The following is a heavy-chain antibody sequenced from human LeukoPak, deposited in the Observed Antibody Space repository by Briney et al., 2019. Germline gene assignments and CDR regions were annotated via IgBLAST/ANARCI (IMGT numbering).Heavy chain of an antibody. J-gene: IGHJ5*02. D-gene: IGHD3-22*01. CDR2: ISGSGGST. CDR3: AKDYLYATYYYDSSGYWT. V-gene: IGHV3-23*01. Sequence: GGSLRLSCAASGFTFSSYAMSWVRQAPGKGLEWVSAISGSGGSTYYADSVKGRFTISGDNSKNTLYLQMNSLRAEDTAVYYCAKDYLYATYYYDSSGYWTWGQGTLVTVSS. CDR1: GFTFSSYA.